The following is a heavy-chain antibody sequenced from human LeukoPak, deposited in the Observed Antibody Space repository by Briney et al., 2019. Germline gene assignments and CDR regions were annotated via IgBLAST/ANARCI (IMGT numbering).Heavy chain of an antibody. J-gene: IGHJ5*02. V-gene: IGHV4-39*01. Sequence: SETLSLTCTVSGGSISSSSYYWGWIRQPPGKGLEWIGSIYYSGSTYYNPSLKSRVTISVDTSKNQFSLKLSSVTAADTAVYYCASSDAITMVRGVKFDPWGQGTLVTVSS. CDR2: IYYSGST. D-gene: IGHD3-10*01. CDR3: ASSDAITMVRGVKFDP. CDR1: GGSISSSSYY.